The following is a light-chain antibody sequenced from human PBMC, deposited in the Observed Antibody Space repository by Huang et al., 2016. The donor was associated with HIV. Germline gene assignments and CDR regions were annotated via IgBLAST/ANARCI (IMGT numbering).Light chain of an antibody. CDR3: QQYNKWPRS. CDR1: QGVSSN. V-gene: IGKV3-15*01. Sequence: EMVMTQSPDTLVVSPGERATLSCRASQGVSSNVAWSQRKPGQAPRLLIHGASTRVSGIPARFSGSGSETDFTLTIRSLQSEDSAVYDCQQYNKWPRSFGQGTKLEIK. J-gene: IGKJ2*04. CDR2: GAS.